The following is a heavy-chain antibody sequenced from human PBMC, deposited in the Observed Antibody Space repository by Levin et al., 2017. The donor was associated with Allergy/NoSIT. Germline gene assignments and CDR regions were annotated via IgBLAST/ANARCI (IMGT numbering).Heavy chain of an antibody. J-gene: IGHJ4*02. CDR1: GFTFSSYS. Sequence: GGSLRLSCAASGFTFSSYSMNWVRQAPGKGLEWVSSISSSSSYIYYADSLKGRFTISRDNAKNSLYLQMNSLRAEDTAVYYCARTKDYYDSSGYYYDFFDYWGQGTLVTVSS. CDR3: ARTKDYYDSSGYYYDFFDY. D-gene: IGHD3-22*01. CDR2: ISSSSSYI. V-gene: IGHV3-21*01.